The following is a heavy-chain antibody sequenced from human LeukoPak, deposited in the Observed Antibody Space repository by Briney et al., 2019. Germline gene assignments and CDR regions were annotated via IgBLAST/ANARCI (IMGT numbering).Heavy chain of an antibody. D-gene: IGHD2-21*02. V-gene: IGHV3-23*01. CDR1: GFTFSSYA. CDR2: ISGSGAST. Sequence: GGSLRLSCAASGFTFSSYAMNWVRQAPGKGLEWVSTISGSGASTYYADSVKGRFTISRDNSQNTLYLQMNSLRAEDTAVYYCAKAYCAGDCYYYFDYWGQGTLVTVSS. CDR3: AKAYCAGDCYYYFDY. J-gene: IGHJ4*02.